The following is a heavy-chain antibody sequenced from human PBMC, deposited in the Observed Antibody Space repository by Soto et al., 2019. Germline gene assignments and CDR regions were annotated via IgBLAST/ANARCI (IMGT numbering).Heavy chain of an antibody. J-gene: IGHJ4*02. CDR3: ARGSTDSYPGSRIFDF. CDR1: GLTFGSRA. D-gene: IGHD3-10*01. Sequence: EVQLLESGGDLKQPGGSLRLSCVASGLTFGSRAMTWVRQAPGEGLQWVSTITDTGGDAKYADSVRGRFVISRDNSKKTLYLQMTSLTAEDSAMYYCARGSTDSYPGSRIFDFSGRGTLVTVSS. V-gene: IGHV3-23*01. CDR2: ITDTGGDA.